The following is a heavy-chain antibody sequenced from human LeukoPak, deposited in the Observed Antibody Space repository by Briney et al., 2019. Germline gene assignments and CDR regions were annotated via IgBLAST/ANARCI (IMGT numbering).Heavy chain of an antibody. CDR2: IYTSGST. J-gene: IGHJ5*02. V-gene: IGHV4-4*07. CDR3: ARDGHYYDSSAPTFGNWFDP. Sequence: TSETMSLTCTVSGGSISSYYWSWIRQPAGKGLEWIGRIYTSGSTNYNPSLKSRVTMSVDTSKNQFSLKLSSVTAADTAIYYRARDGHYYDSSAPTFGNWFDPWGQGTLVTVSS. CDR1: GGSISSYY. D-gene: IGHD3-22*01.